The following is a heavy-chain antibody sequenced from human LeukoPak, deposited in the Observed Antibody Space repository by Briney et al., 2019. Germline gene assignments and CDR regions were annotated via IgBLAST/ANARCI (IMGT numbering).Heavy chain of an antibody. J-gene: IGHJ4*02. CDR3: ATGGMGKIWYGEFFDH. D-gene: IGHD3-10*01. CDR1: GDRFTDLF. Sequence: ASVKVSCKVSGDRFTDLFVNWVRQTPGHGLEWSGGFDPEDSKTIYAQKFQGRVAMTEDTSKDTAYLELSSLTSEDTAAYYCATGGMGKIWYGEFFDHWGQGTLVSVSS. CDR2: FDPEDSKT. V-gene: IGHV1-24*01.